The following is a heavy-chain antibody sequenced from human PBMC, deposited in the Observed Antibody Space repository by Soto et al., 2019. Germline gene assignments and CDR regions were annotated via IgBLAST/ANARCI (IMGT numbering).Heavy chain of an antibody. Sequence: SVKVSCKASGGTFSSYSISWVRQAPGQGLEWMGGIIPIFGTANYAQKFQGRVTITADESTSTAYMELRSLRSEDTAVYYCARDRQGYSSSWHPNWFDPWGQGTLVTVSS. CDR1: GGTFSSYS. CDR2: IIPIFGTA. V-gene: IGHV1-69*13. J-gene: IGHJ5*02. CDR3: ARDRQGYSSSWHPNWFDP. D-gene: IGHD6-13*01.